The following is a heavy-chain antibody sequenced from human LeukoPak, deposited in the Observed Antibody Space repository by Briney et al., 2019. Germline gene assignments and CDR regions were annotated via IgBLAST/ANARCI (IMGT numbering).Heavy chain of an antibody. V-gene: IGHV3-74*01. J-gene: IGHJ6*02. Sequence: AGGSLRLSCAASGFTFSSYGMHWVRQAPGKGLVWVSRIHRDGNNINYADFVQGRFTVSRDNAKNTLYLQMHSLRVEDTAMYYCARGLRDRYGMDVWGQGTTVTVSS. CDR1: GFTFSSYG. CDR2: IHRDGNNI. CDR3: ARGLRDRYGMDV.